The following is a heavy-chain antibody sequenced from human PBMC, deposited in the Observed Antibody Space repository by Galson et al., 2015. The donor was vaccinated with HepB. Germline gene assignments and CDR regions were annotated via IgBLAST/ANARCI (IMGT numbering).Heavy chain of an antibody. CDR1: GGSISSGGYY. V-gene: IGHV4-31*03. J-gene: IGHJ3*02. Sequence: TLSLTCTVSGGSISSGGYYWSWIRQHPGKGLEWIGYIYYSGSTYYNPSLKSRVTISVDTSKNQFSLKLSSVTAADTAVYYCARPSSTSYLRENDAFDIWGQGTIVAVPS. CDR3: ARPSSTSYLRENDAFDI. D-gene: IGHD2-2*01. CDR2: IYYSGST.